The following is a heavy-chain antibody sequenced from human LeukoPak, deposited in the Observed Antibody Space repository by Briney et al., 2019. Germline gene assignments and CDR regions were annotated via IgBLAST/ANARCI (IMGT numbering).Heavy chain of an antibody. V-gene: IGHV1-69*13. CDR3: ARDARNYYDSSGYNLDY. J-gene: IGHJ4*02. CDR1: GYTFTSYG. CDR2: IIPIFGTA. Sequence: SVKVSCKASGYTFTSYGISWVRQAPGQGLEWMGGIIPIFGTANYAQKFQGRVTITADESTSTAYMELSSLRSEDTAVYYCARDARNYYDSSGYNLDYWGQGTLVTVSS. D-gene: IGHD3-22*01.